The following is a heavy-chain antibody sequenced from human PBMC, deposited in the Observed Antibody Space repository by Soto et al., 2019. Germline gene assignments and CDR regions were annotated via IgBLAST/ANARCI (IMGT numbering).Heavy chain of an antibody. CDR3: VRRVSGPYDS. Sequence: EVQLAESGGGMVQPGGSLRLSCVASGFTFSSYDMHWVRQAPGKGLEYVSSISSNGGTTYYGNSVKGRFTISRDNSKNPLYLQMGSLRAEDMAGYYCVRRVSGPYDSWGQGTLVPVSS. J-gene: IGHJ5*01. CDR2: ISSNGGTT. V-gene: IGHV3-64*01. CDR1: GFTFSSYD. D-gene: IGHD2-8*01.